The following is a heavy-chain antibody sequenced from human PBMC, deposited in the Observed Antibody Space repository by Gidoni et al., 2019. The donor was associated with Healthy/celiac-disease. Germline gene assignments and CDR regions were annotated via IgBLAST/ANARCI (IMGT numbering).Heavy chain of an antibody. V-gene: IGHV4-34*01. D-gene: IGHD6-13*01. CDR1: GGSFSGHY. J-gene: IGHJ4*02. CDR3: ARGAPFIEYSSSLMSGY. Sequence: QVQLQQWGAGLLNPSETLSLTCAGHGGSFSGHYWSWFRQPPGTGLEWIGEINHSGSTNYNPSLKSRVTISIDASKNQFSLKLSSGTTADTAVYYCARGAPFIEYSSSLMSGYWGQGTLVTVSS. CDR2: INHSGST.